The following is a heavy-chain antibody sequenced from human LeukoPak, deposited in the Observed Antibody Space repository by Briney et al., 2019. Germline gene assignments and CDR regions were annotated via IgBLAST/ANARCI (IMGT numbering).Heavy chain of an antibody. V-gene: IGHV4-34*01. D-gene: IGHD3-22*01. Sequence: PSETLSLTCAVYGGSFSGYYWSWIRQPPGKGLEWIGEINHSGSTNYNPSLKSRVTISVDTSKNQFSLKLSSVTAADTAVYHCARAAYTYYYDSSGYGRACYYYYMDVWGKGTTVTVSS. J-gene: IGHJ6*03. CDR3: ARAAYTYYYDSSGYGRACYYYYMDV. CDR1: GGSFSGYY. CDR2: INHSGST.